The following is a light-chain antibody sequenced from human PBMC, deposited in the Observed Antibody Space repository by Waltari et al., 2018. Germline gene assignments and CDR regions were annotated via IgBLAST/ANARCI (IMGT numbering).Light chain of an antibody. CDR1: SSNIGRNT. Sequence: QSLLTQPPSASGTPVQRVTISSSASSSNIGRNTVNWQQQLPGTAPKLLIYSNDQRPSGVPDRFSGSKSGTSASLAISGLQSEDEDDYYCAAWDDSLNGPLVFGGGTKLTVL. CDR2: SND. V-gene: IGLV1-44*01. J-gene: IGLJ2*01. CDR3: AAWDDSLNGPLV.